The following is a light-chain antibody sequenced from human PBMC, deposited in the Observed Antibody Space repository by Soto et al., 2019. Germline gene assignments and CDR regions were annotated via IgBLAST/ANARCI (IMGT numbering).Light chain of an antibody. CDR1: QTVASSF. J-gene: IGKJ2*01. CDR2: DSS. CDR3: QQYSSSPYN. V-gene: IGKV3-20*01. Sequence: ENVLTQSPDTLSLSPGERATLSCRASQTVASSFLAWYQHKPGQAPRLVIYDSSTRASGIPDRFSGSGSGTDFSLSISTLEPEDFAVYYCQQYSSSPYNFGQGTKLEIK.